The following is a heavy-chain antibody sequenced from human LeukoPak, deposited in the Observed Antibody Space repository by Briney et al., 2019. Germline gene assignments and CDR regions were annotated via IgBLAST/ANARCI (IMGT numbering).Heavy chain of an antibody. CDR3: ATRTYSGGWYTFDY. V-gene: IGHV3-23*01. J-gene: IGHJ4*02. Sequence: GGSLRLSCAASGFTFSSYAMSWVRQAPGKGLEWVSGISGSTYYADSVRGRFTISRDNSKNTLYLQMNSLRAEDTAVYYCATRTYSGGWYTFDYWGQGTLVTVSS. CDR2: ISGST. D-gene: IGHD6-19*01. CDR1: GFTFSSYA.